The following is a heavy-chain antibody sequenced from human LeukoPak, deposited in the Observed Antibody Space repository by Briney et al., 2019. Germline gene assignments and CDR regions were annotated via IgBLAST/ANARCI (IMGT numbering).Heavy chain of an antibody. CDR3: ARDLGSGSNYRYYYRMDV. D-gene: IGHD1-26*01. CDR1: GFTFGYYS. V-gene: IGHV3-48*02. Sequence: GGSLRLSCAASGFTFGYYSINWVRQAPGKGLEWVSYISSSGTTIYYADSVKGRFTISRDNAQNSLYLQMNSLRDEDTAVYYCARDLGSGSNYRYYYRMDVWGQGTTVTV. CDR2: ISSSGTTI. J-gene: IGHJ6*02.